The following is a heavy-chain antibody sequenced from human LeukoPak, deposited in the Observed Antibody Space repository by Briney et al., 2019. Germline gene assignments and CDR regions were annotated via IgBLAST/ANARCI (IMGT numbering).Heavy chain of an antibody. Sequence: ASETLSLTCSVSGGSVSSSYYYWGWIRQPPGKGLEWTGRIHYSGSTYYNPSLKSRVTTSVDTSKNQFSLKLNSVTAADTAVYYCARLTYGSGTYYPDYWGQGTLVTVSS. CDR2: IHYSGST. CDR1: GGSVSSSYYY. D-gene: IGHD3-10*01. V-gene: IGHV4-39*01. CDR3: ARLTYGSGTYYPDY. J-gene: IGHJ4*02.